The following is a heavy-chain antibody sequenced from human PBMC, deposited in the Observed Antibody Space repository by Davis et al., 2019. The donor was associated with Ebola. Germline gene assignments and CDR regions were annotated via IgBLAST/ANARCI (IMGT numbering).Heavy chain of an antibody. J-gene: IGHJ5*02. CDR2: IYYSGST. CDR1: GGSINSYY. CDR3: ARQPLTAATLES. D-gene: IGHD2/OR15-2a*01. V-gene: IGHV4-59*08. Sequence: SETLSLTCTVSGGSINSYYWHWIRQSPGMGLEWIGYIYYSGSTNYNPSLKSRVTISVDTSKNQFSLKLTSVTAADTAVYYCARQPLTAATLESWGQGTLVTVSS.